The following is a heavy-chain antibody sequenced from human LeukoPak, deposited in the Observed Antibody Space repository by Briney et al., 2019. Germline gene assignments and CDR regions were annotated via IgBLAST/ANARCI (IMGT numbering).Heavy chain of an antibody. D-gene: IGHD3-22*01. J-gene: IGHJ4*02. CDR2: ISGSGKTV. Sequence: GGSLRLSCAASGFIFRGYEMNWVRQAPGKGLEWISYISGSGKTVYYADSVKGRFTISRDNAKNSLYLQMNSLRAEDTAVYYCATYYDSSPFDYWGQGTLVTVSS. CDR1: GFIFRGYE. CDR3: ATYYDSSPFDY. V-gene: IGHV3-48*03.